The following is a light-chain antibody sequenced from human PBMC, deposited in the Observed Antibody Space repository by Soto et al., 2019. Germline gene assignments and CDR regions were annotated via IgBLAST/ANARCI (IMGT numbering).Light chain of an antibody. CDR3: KQYNDNWT. Sequence: DIQMTQSPSTLSASVGDRVTITCRASQSISSWLAWYQQKPGKAPKLLIYKASTLQSGVPSRFSGSGSGTEFTLAISSLQPDDYATYYCKQYNDNWTFGQGTKV. J-gene: IGKJ1*01. V-gene: IGKV1-5*03. CDR1: QSISSW. CDR2: KAS.